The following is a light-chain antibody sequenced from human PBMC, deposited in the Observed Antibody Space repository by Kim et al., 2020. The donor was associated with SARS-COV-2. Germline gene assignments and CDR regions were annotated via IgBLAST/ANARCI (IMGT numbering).Light chain of an antibody. CDR1: SLRRYY. V-gene: IGLV3-19*01. CDR3: NSRDSSGNHVV. Sequence: ALGQKVRRTCQGDSLRRYYASWNQQKPGQAPVLFIYAKNNRPTGIPGRFSGSSSGNTASLTITGTQAEDEADYYCNSRDSSGNHVVFGGGTQLTVL. J-gene: IGLJ2*01. CDR2: AKN.